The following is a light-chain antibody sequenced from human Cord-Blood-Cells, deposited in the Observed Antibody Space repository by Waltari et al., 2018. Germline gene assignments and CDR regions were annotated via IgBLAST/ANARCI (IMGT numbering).Light chain of an antibody. V-gene: IGLV3-21*04. J-gene: IGLJ2*01. Sequence: SYVLTQPPSVSVAPGKTARITCGGNNIGSKSVHWYQQKPGQAPVLVIYYDSDRPSGIPERVSGSNSGNTATLTISRVEAGDEADYYGQVWDSSSDHVVFGGGTKLTVL. CDR3: QVWDSSSDHVV. CDR1: NIGSKS. CDR2: YDS.